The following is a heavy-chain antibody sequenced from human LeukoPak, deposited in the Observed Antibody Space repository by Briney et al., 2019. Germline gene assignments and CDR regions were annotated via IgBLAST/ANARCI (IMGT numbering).Heavy chain of an antibody. V-gene: IGHV4-39*07. CDR1: GGSISSSSYY. CDR3: ARDRNYYYYYMDV. Sequence: SETLSLTCTVSGGSISSSSYYWGWIRQPPGKGLEWIGSIYYSGSTYYNPSLKSRVTISVAKSKNQFSLKLSSVTAADTAVYYCARDRNYYYYYMDVWGKGTTVTVSS. CDR2: IYYSGST. J-gene: IGHJ6*03.